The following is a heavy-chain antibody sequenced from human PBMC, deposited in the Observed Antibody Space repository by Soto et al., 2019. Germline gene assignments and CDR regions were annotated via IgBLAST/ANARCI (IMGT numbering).Heavy chain of an antibody. J-gene: IGHJ3*02. V-gene: IGHV3-74*01. CDR3: ARDSGSHDAFDI. CDR2: INSDGSST. D-gene: IGHD1-26*01. CDR1: GFTFSSYW. Sequence: PGGSLRLSCAASGFTFSSYWMHWVREAPGKGLVWVSRINSDGSSTSYADSVKGRFTISRDNAKNTLYLQMNSLRAEDTAVYYCARDSGSHDAFDIWGQATLVTVS.